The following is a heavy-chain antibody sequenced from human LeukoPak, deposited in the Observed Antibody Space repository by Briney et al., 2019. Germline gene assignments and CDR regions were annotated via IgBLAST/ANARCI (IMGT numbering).Heavy chain of an antibody. Sequence: PGGSLRLSCAASGLTFSGYSMNWVRQGPGKGLEWVSSITSSSSSTYYADSVKGRFTISRDNAKNSLYLHMNSLRAEDTAVYYCAPAGGISTWYFDYWGQGTLVTVSS. CDR2: ITSSSSST. J-gene: IGHJ4*02. CDR3: APAGGISTWYFDY. D-gene: IGHD1-26*01. V-gene: IGHV3-21*01. CDR1: GLTFSGYS.